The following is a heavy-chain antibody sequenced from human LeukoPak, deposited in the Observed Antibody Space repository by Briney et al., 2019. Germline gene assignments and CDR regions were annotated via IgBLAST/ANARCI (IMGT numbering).Heavy chain of an antibody. Sequence: GGSLRLSCAASGFTFSSYSMNWVRQAPGKGLEWVSTISSSSSYIYYADSVKGRFTISRDNAKNSLYLQMNSLRAEDTAVYYCARVQYYDSSGLGYWGQGTLVTVSS. CDR3: ARVQYYDSSGLGY. CDR1: GFTFSSYS. D-gene: IGHD3-22*01. CDR2: ISSSSSYI. J-gene: IGHJ4*02. V-gene: IGHV3-21*01.